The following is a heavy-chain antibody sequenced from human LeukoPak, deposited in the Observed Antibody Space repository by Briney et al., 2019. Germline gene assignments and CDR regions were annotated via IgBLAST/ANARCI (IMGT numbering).Heavy chain of an antibody. CDR3: ASRIAVADTYYFDY. V-gene: IGHV4-34*01. CDR1: GGSFSGYH. CDR2: INHSGST. D-gene: IGHD6-19*01. Sequence: SETLSLTCAVYGGSFSGYHWSWIRQPPGKGLEWIGEINHSGSTNYNPSLKSRVTISVDTSKNQFSLKLSSVTAADTAVYYCASRIAVADTYYFDYWGQGTLVTVSS. J-gene: IGHJ4*02.